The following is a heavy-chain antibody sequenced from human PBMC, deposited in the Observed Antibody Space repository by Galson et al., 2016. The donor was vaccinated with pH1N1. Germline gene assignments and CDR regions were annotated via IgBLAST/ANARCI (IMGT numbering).Heavy chain of an antibody. CDR2: IKQDGTGK. CDR3: VRAIGAKSAY. Sequence: SLRLSCAASGFSFSSYWMSWVRQAPGKGLEWVANIKQDGTGKYYVASVKGRFTISRDNAKNSLYLQMNSLRVEDTAVYYCVRAIGAKSAYWGQGTLVTVSS. D-gene: IGHD4/OR15-4a*01. V-gene: IGHV3-7*04. CDR1: GFSFSSYW. J-gene: IGHJ4*02.